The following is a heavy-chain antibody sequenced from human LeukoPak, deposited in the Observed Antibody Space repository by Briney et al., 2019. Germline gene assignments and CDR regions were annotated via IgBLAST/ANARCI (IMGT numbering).Heavy chain of an antibody. V-gene: IGHV3-30*04. CDR2: ISYDGSNK. CDR1: GFTFSSYA. CDR3: AKEFGSKVVHNWFDP. D-gene: IGHD3-10*01. J-gene: IGHJ5*02. Sequence: PGRSLRLSCAASGFTFSSYAMHWVRQAPGKGLEWVAVISYDGSNKYYADSVKGRFTISRDNSKNTLYLQMNSLRAEDTAVYYCAKEFGSKVVHNWFDPWGQGTLVTVSS.